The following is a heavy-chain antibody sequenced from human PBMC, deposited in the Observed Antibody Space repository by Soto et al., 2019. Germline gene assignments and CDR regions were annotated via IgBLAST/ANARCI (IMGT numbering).Heavy chain of an antibody. CDR1: GFSLSTSGVG. CDR3: AHTRRYSCSGGSCYPFDY. CDR2: IYWDDDK. V-gene: IGHV2-5*02. D-gene: IGHD2-15*01. Sequence: QITLKESGPTLVKPTQTLTLTCTFSGFSLSTSGVGVGWIRQPPGKALEWLALIYWDDDKRYSPSLKSRLTITKDTPKNQVVLTMPNMEPVDTATYYCAHTRRYSCSGGSCYPFDYWGQGTLVTVSS. J-gene: IGHJ4*02.